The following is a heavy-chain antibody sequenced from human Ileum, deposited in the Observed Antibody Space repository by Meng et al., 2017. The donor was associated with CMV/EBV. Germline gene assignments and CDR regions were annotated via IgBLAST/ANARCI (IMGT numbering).Heavy chain of an antibody. Sequence: QVQLVQSGSELKKPGASVKVSCKASGYTFTSNNLIWVRQTPGQGPEWMGWIDTYTGNPTYARDFTGRFVFSLDTSVSTAYLQISSLKAEDTAVYYCARDGLNERYFDYWGQGTLVTVSS. CDR3: ARDGLNERYFDY. CDR1: GYTFTSNN. J-gene: IGHJ4*02. CDR2: IDTYTGNP. V-gene: IGHV7-4-1*02. D-gene: IGHD6-25*01.